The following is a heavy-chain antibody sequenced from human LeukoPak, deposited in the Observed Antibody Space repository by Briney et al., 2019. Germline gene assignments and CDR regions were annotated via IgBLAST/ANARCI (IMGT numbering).Heavy chain of an antibody. CDR1: GYTFTSYD. V-gene: IGHV1-8*03. CDR2: MNPNSGNT. J-gene: IGHJ5*02. CDR3: EVLRLWSVPA. D-gene: IGHD2-21*01. Sequence: ASVKVSCKASGYTFTSYDINWVRQATGQGLEWMGWMNPNSGNTGYARKFQGRVTITADKSTSTAYMELSSLRSEDTAVYYCEVLRLWSVPAWGQGTLVTVSS.